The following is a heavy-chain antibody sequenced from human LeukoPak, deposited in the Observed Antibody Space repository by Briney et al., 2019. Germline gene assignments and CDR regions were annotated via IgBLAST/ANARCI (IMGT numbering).Heavy chain of an antibody. CDR1: GDSISDYF. J-gene: IGHJ3*02. CDR2: FSTSGDT. V-gene: IGHV4-4*07. Sequence: PSETLSLTCTVSGDSISDYFWSWIRQPAGKGLEWIGRFSTSGDTTYNPSLKSRLTISVDKSKNPFSLNITSVTAADTAVYYCAVGFIRDAFHIWGQGTIVTVSS. CDR3: AVGFIRDAFHI. D-gene: IGHD1-26*01.